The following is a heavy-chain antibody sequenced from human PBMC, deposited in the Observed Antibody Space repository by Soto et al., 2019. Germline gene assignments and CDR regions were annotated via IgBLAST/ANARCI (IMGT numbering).Heavy chain of an antibody. CDR2: IRSEIDGGTA. D-gene: IGHD3-22*01. Sequence: EEPLVESGGGSVKSGGSLRLPCVASGFIFRNAWMTWVRQAPGKGLEWVGRIRSEIDGGTADYAAPVKGRFTISRDDSRNTLYLEMNSLQTEDTAVYYCQYYYDSSGVPRFDYWGQGTLVTVSS. CDR3: QYYYDSSGVPRFDY. V-gene: IGHV3-15*01. CDR1: GFIFRNAW. J-gene: IGHJ4*02.